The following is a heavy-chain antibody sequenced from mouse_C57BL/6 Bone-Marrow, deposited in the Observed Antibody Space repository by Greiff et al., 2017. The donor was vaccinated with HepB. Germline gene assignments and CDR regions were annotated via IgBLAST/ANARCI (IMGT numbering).Heavy chain of an antibody. J-gene: IGHJ3*01. CDR1: GYTFTSYT. D-gene: IGHD1-1*01. CDR3: GRREYYGRSPFAY. V-gene: IGHV1-4*01. Sequence: QVQLKQSGAELARPGASVKMSCKASGYTFTSYTMHWVKQRPGQGLEWIGYINPSSGYTKYNQKFKDKATLTADKSSSTAYMQLSSLTSEDSAGYYCGRREYYGRSPFAYWGQGTLVTVSA. CDR2: INPSSGYT.